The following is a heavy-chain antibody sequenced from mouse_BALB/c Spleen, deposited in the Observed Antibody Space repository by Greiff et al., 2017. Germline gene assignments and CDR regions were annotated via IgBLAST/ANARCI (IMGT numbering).Heavy chain of an antibody. CDR3: TYMIEDAMDY. CDR2: INPSNGGT. D-gene: IGHD2-4*01. Sequence: VQLQQSGAELVKPGASVKLSCKASGYTFTSYYMYWVKQRPGQGLEWIGEINPSNGGTNFNEKFKSKATLTVDKSSSTAYMQLSSLTSEDSAVYYCTYMIEDAMDYWGQGTSVTVSS. J-gene: IGHJ4*01. V-gene: IGHV1S81*02. CDR1: GYTFTSYY.